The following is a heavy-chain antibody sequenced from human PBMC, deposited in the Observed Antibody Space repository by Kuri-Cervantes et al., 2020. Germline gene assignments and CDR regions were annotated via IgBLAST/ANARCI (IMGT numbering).Heavy chain of an antibody. CDR2: INHSGST. V-gene: IGHV4-34*01. Sequence: GSLRLSCAVYGGSFSGYYWSWIRQPPGKGLEWIGEINHSGSTNYNPSLKSRVTISVDTSKNQFSLKLSSVTAADTAVYYCARGVVVVVAAVYYYYMDVWGKGTTVTVSS. CDR1: GGSFSGYY. J-gene: IGHJ6*03. CDR3: ARGVVVVVAAVYYYYMDV. D-gene: IGHD2-15*01.